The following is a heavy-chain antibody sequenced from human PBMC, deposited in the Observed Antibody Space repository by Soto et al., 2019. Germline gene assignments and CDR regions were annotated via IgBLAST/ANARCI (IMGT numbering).Heavy chain of an antibody. D-gene: IGHD2-15*01. CDR1: GFTFSNYA. Sequence: EVQLLESGGGLVQPGGSLRLSCAASGFTFSNYAMTWVRQAPGKGLEWVSTISGSGGNTFYADSVKGRFTISRDKSKNTLYLQMNSLRAEDTAIYYCAKDRYLGYCSGGSCYGGGSFDPWGQGPLVTVSS. J-gene: IGHJ5*02. CDR2: ISGSGGNT. V-gene: IGHV3-23*01. CDR3: AKDRYLGYCSGGSCYGGGSFDP.